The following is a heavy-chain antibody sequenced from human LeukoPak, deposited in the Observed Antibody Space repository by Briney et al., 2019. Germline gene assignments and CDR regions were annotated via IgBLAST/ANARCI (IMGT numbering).Heavy chain of an antibody. V-gene: IGHV3-74*01. CDR1: GFTLSSYW. Sequence: GGSLRLSCAASGFTLSSYWMHWVRQVPGKGLVWVSRIKSDGSDTRYADSVKGRFTISRDNAKNTLYLQMNSLRAEDTAVYYCARNGMDVWGQGTTVTVSS. CDR2: IKSDGSDT. CDR3: ARNGMDV. J-gene: IGHJ6*02.